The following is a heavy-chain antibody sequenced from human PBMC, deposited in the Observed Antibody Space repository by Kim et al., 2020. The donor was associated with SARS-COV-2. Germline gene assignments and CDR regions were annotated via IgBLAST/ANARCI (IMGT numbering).Heavy chain of an antibody. CDR1: GFTFSSYD. V-gene: IGHV3-13*01. D-gene: IGHD3-22*01. J-gene: IGHJ3*02. CDR3: ARADRDGAFDI. CDR2: IGTAGDT. Sequence: GGSLRLSCAASGFTFSSYDMHWVRQATGKGLEWVSAIGTAGDTYYPGSVKGRFTISRENAKNSLYLQMNSLRAGDTAVYYCARADRDGAFDIWGQGTMVTVSS.